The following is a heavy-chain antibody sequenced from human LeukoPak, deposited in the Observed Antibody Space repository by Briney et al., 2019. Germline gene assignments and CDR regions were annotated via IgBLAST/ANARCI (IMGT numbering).Heavy chain of an antibody. CDR2: ISSSSSYI. J-gene: IGHJ4*02. Sequence: GGSLRLSCAASGFTFSSYSMNWVRQAPGKGLEWVSSISSSSSYIYYADSVKGRFTISGDNAKNSLYLQMNSLRAEDTAVYYCASEIVGYSYGYGDYWGQGTLVTVSS. CDR3: ASEIVGYSYGYGDY. D-gene: IGHD5-18*01. V-gene: IGHV3-21*01. CDR1: GFTFSSYS.